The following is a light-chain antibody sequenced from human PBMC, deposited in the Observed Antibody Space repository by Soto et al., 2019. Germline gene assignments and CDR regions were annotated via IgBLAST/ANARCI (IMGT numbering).Light chain of an antibody. V-gene: IGLV1-51*01. CDR1: SSNIGNNY. Sequence: QSVLTQPPSVSAAPGQKVTISCSGSSSNIGNNYVSWYQQLPGTAPKLLIYDNNKRPSGIPDRFSGSQSGTSATLGITVLQTGDEADYYCGTWDSSLSAGGVVFGGGTKLTVL. J-gene: IGLJ2*01. CDR3: GTWDSSLSAGGVV. CDR2: DNN.